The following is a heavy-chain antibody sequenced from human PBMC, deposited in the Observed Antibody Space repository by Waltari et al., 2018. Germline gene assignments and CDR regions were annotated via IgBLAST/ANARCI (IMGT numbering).Heavy chain of an antibody. Sequence: QITLKESGPTLVKPTQTLTLTCTFSGFSLSTSGVGVGWIRQPPGKALEWLALIYWNDDKRYSPSLKSRLTITKDTSKNQVVLTMTNMDPVDTATYYCAHRPDWVNWNAYWFDPWGQGTLVTVSS. CDR3: AHRPDWVNWNAYWFDP. CDR2: IYWNDDK. J-gene: IGHJ5*02. D-gene: IGHD1-1*01. CDR1: GFSLSTSGVG. V-gene: IGHV2-5*01.